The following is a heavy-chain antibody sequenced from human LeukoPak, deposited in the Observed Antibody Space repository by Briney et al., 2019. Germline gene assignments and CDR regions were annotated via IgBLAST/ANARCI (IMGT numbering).Heavy chain of an antibody. CDR2: IIPIFGIA. Sequence: SVKDSCKASGGTFSSYAISWVRQAPGQGLEWMGRIIPIFGIANYAQKFQGRVAITADKSTSTAYMELSSLRSEDTAVYYCARRFYDSSGESWGQGTLLTVSS. D-gene: IGHD3-22*01. J-gene: IGHJ5*02. V-gene: IGHV1-69*04. CDR1: GGTFSSYA. CDR3: ARRFYDSSGES.